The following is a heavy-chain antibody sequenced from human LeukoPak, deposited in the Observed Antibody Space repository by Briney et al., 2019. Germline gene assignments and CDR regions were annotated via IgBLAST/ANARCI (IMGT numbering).Heavy chain of an antibody. CDR1: GGTFISYA. Sequence: SSLKVSCKASGGTFISYAISCVRQAPGQGREWMGKTIPILGTLNIAQKIQRRVTITTDESTSTDYMELNSRRNEETAVYYCASRDWGYVDYWGQGTLVTVSS. V-gene: IGHV1-69*05. CDR3: ASRDWGYVDY. D-gene: IGHD7-27*01. J-gene: IGHJ4*02. CDR2: TIPILGTL.